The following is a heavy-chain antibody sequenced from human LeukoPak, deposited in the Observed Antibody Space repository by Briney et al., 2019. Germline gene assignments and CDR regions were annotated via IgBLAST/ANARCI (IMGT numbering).Heavy chain of an antibody. CDR1: GFTFSSYN. CDR2: ISTSSRNI. CDR3: ARSGDYGDYTAY. Sequence: GGSLRLSCAASGFTFSSYNMNWVRQAPGKGLEWVSYISTSSRNIQCADSVKGRFTISRDNAKNSVYLQVNSLRDEDTAVYYCARSGDYGDYTAYWGQGTLVTVSS. J-gene: IGHJ4*02. V-gene: IGHV3-48*02. D-gene: IGHD4-17*01.